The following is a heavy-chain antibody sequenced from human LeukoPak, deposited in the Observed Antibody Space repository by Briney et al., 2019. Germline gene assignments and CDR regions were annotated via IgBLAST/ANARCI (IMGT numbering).Heavy chain of an antibody. CDR1: GFTLRSSW. J-gene: IGHJ4*02. CDR3: ARNTVSAAGDY. V-gene: IGHV3-7*01. D-gene: IGHD4-17*01. Sequence: GGSLRLSCAASGFTLRSSWMTWVRQAPGKGLEWVANIKEDGSEENYVDSAKGRFTISRDDAKNSLYLQMNSLGAEDTAVYYCARNTVSAAGDYWGQGTLVTVSS. CDR2: IKEDGSEE.